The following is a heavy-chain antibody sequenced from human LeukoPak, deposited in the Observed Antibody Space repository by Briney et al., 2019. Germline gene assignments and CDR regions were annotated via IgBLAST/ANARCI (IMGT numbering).Heavy chain of an antibody. J-gene: IGHJ4*02. D-gene: IGHD6-19*01. CDR1: GGSFSGYY. CDR3: ARRAARPPKYSSGCYGV. Sequence: SETLSLTCAVYGGSFSGYYWTWIRQPPGKGLEWIGEINHSGSTNYNPSLKSRVTISVDTSKNQFSLKPSSVTAADTAVYYCARRAARPPKYSSGCYGVWGQGTLVTVSS. CDR2: INHSGST. V-gene: IGHV4-34*01.